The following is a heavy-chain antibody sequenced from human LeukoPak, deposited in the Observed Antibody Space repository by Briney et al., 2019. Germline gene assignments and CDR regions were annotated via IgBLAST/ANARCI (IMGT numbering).Heavy chain of an antibody. J-gene: IGHJ4*02. V-gene: IGHV3-21*01. CDR1: GFTLSRYS. D-gene: IGHD2-2*01. CDR3: ARGGNLYCSATSCHDFDY. CDR2: ISSSSSYI. Sequence: GGSLRLSCAASGFTLSRYSMNWVRQAPGKGLEWVSSISSSSSYIYYGDSVKGRFTISRDKAKNSLYLQINSLRAEDTAVYYCARGGNLYCSATSCHDFDYGGQGTLVTVSS.